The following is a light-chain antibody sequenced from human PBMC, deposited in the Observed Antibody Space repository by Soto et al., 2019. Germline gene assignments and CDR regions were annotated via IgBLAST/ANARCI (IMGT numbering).Light chain of an antibody. V-gene: IGKV1-5*03. Sequence: DIQMTQSPSTLSASVGDRVTITCRASQSISSWLAWYQQKPGKAPKLLIYKASSLESGVPSRFSGSGSGTVFTLTISRLHQDDFATYCYQQYNSYPHTFGGGTKVEIK. CDR1: QSISSW. CDR2: KAS. CDR3: QQYNSYPHT. J-gene: IGKJ4*01.